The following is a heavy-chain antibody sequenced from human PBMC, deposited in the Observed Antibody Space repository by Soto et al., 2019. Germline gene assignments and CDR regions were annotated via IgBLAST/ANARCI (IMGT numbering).Heavy chain of an antibody. CDR1: GCTFSSYW. CDR2: IKQDGSER. CDR3: VRGGGNGD. J-gene: IGHJ4*02. V-gene: IGHV3-7*01. D-gene: IGHD3-16*01. Sequence: EVQLVESGGGLVQPGGSLKLSCAASGCTFSSYWMSWVRQAPGQGLEWVANIKQDGSERYYVDSVKGRFTISRDNAKNSLYLQMNRLRAEDTAVYCWVRGGGNGDWGQGSLVTVAS.